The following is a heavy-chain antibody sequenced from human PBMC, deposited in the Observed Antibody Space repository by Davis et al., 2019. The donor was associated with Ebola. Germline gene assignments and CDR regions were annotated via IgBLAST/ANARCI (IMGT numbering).Heavy chain of an antibody. CDR3: ARKRDFDY. CDR2: IKQDGSEK. CDR1: GFTFSSYW. J-gene: IGHJ4*02. Sequence: GESLKISCAASGFTFSSYWMSWVRQAPGKGLEWVANIKQDGSEKYYVDSVKGRFTISRDNAKDSLYLQMNSLRAEDTAVYYCARKRDFDYWGQGTLVTVSS. V-gene: IGHV3-7*01.